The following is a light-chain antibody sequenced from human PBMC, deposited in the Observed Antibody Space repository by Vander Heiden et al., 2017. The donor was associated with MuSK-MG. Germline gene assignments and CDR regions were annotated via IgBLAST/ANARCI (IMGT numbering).Light chain of an antibody. CDR3: QQSYSTPLYT. CDR1: QSISSY. J-gene: IGKJ2*01. CDR2: AAS. V-gene: IGKV1-39*01. Sequence: DIQMTQSPSPLSASVGDRVTITCRASQSISSYLNWYQQKPGKAPKLLIYAASSLQSGVPSRFSGSGYGTDFTLTISSLQPEDFATYYCQQSYSTPLYTFGQGTKLEIK.